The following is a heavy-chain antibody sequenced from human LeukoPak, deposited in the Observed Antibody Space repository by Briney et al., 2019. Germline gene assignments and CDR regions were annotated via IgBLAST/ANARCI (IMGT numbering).Heavy chain of an antibody. Sequence: GASVKVSCKTSGYPFTTYEINWVRQAAGQGREWMGWVHPNTGNTAYAQRFKGRVTMTRDNSMSTAYMELSSLTSNDTAVYFCARGPRNDPWGQGTLVTVSS. CDR1: GYPFTTYE. CDR3: ARGPRNDP. CDR2: VHPNTGNT. D-gene: IGHD1-14*01. V-gene: IGHV1-8*01. J-gene: IGHJ5*02.